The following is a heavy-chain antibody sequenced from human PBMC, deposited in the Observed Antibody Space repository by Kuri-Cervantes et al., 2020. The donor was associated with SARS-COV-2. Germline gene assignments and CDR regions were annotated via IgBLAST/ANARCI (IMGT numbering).Heavy chain of an antibody. D-gene: IGHD3-3*01. J-gene: IGHJ4*02. V-gene: IGHV3-30-3*01. CDR1: GFTFNNYA. CDR3: AKDQWTTIFGVVIDYFDY. Sequence: LSLTCAASGFTFNNYAMHWVRQTPGEGLEWVAITSYDGSNKYYAESVKGRFTISRDNSKNTLYLQMNSLRAEDTAVYYCAKDQWTTIFGVVIDYFDYWGQGTLVTVSS. CDR2: TSYDGSNK.